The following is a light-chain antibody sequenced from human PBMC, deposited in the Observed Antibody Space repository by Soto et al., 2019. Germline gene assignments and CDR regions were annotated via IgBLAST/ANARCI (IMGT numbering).Light chain of an antibody. CDR1: QSVSSSY. V-gene: IGKV3-20*01. J-gene: IGKJ5*01. CDR3: QQYGSSPSIT. Sequence: EIVMPQSPPPLSLSPGERPTLSSRAIQSVSSSYLAWYQQKPGQAPRLLIYGASSRATGIPDRFSGSGSGTDFTLTISRLEPEDFAVYYCQQYGSSPSITFGQGTRLEIK. CDR2: GAS.